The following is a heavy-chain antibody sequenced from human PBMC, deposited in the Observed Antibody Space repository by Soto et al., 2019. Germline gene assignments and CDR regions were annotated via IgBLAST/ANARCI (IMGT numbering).Heavy chain of an antibody. CDR1: GFTFSSYA. CDR2: ISGSGGST. V-gene: IGHV3-23*01. D-gene: IGHD3-16*02. J-gene: IGHJ6*03. CDR3: AKDHPRSYYYYYYMDV. Sequence: EVQLLESGGGLVQPGGSLRLSCAASGFTFSSYAMSWVRQAPGKGLEWVSAISGSGGSTYYADSVKGRFTISRDNSKNTLYLQMNSLRAEDTAVYYCAKDHPRSYYYYYYMDVCGKGTTVTVSS.